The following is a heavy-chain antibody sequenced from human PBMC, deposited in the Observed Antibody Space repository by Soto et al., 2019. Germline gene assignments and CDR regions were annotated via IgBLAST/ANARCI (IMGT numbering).Heavy chain of an antibody. CDR1: GFTFSSYA. CDR2: ISGSGGST. Sequence: GSMRLSCAASGFTFSSYAMSWVRQAPGKGLEWVSAISGSGGSTYYADSVKGRFTISRDNSKNTLYLQMNSLRAEDTAVYYCAKAGYYGSGSYENWFDPWGQGTLVTVSS. J-gene: IGHJ5*02. V-gene: IGHV3-23*01. CDR3: AKAGYYGSGSYENWFDP. D-gene: IGHD3-10*01.